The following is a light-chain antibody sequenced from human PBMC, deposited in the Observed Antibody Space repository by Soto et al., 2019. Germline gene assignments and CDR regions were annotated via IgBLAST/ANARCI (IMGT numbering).Light chain of an antibody. CDR3: QQSYSTSIT. Sequence: DIQMTQSSSSLSASVGDRVTITCRASQSISSYLNWYQQKPGKAPKLLIYAASSLQSGVPSRFSGSGSGTDFTLTISSLQPEDFATYYCQQSYSTSITFGQGTRLEIK. V-gene: IGKV1-39*01. J-gene: IGKJ5*01. CDR2: AAS. CDR1: QSISSY.